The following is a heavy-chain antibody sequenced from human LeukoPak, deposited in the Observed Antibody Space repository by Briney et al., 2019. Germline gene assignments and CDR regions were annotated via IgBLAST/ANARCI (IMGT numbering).Heavy chain of an antibody. CDR1: GFTVSSIY. CDR2: IYNDGNT. V-gene: IGHV3-53*01. Sequence: GGSLRLSCAVSGFTVSSIYMSWVRQAPGKGLEWVSFIYNDGNTYYADSVKGRSTISRDNAKNSLYLQMNSLRAEDTAVYYCARGARGGAFDIWGQGTMVTVSS. J-gene: IGHJ3*02. CDR3: ARGARGGAFDI. D-gene: IGHD6-6*01.